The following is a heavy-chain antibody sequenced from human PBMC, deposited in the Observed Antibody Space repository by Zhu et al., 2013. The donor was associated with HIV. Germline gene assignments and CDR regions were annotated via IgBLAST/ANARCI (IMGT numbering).Heavy chain of an antibody. D-gene: IGHD3-9*01. CDR2: VDPKSGTA. J-gene: IGHJ4*02. Sequence: QVQLVQSGTEARRPGTSVKVSCKAIGYTFNSNYLHWVRQAPGEGPEWLGIVDPKSGTAKYAQKFEGRVSMTRDVSTSTFHMEMRHLRYEDTATYFCARGHLRVFDWGHFDAWGQGTLITVS. CDR1: GYTFNSNY. CDR3: ARGHLRVFDWGHFDA. V-gene: IGHV1-46*02.